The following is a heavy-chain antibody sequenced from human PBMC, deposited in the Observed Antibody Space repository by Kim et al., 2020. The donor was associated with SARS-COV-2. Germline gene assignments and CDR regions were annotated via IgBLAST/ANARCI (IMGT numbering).Heavy chain of an antibody. V-gene: IGHV1-69*01. CDR3: ARERGRIADPRGFDY. Sequence: QKFQGRVTSTADESTSTAYMELSSLRSEDTAVYYCARERGRIADPRGFDYWGQGTLVTVSS. D-gene: IGHD6-13*01. J-gene: IGHJ4*02.